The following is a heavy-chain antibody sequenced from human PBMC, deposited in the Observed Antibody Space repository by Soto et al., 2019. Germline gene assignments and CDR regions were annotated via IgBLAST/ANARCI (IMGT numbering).Heavy chain of an antibody. V-gene: IGHV3-30*18. Sequence: LRLSCAASGFTFSSYGMHWVRQAPGKGLEWVAVISYDGSNKYYADSVKGRFTISRDNSKNTLYLQMNSLRAEDTAVYYCAKDSGAYDFWSGYYYYYYGMDVWGQGTTVTVSS. CDR2: ISYDGSNK. CDR1: GFTFSSYG. J-gene: IGHJ6*02. CDR3: AKDSGAYDFWSGYYYYYYGMDV. D-gene: IGHD3-3*01.